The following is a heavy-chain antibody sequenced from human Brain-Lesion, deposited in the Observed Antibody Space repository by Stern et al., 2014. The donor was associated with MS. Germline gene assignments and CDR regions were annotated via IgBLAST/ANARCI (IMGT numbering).Heavy chain of an antibody. Sequence: QVQLMQSGAEVKKPGASVKVSCKVSGYTLTELSMHWVRQAPRKGLEWMGGFDPEDGETIYAQKFQGRVTMTEDTSTDTAYIELSSLRSEDTAVYYCATLSPGAGGNYYRHFDYWGQGTLVTVSS. CDR1: GYTLTELS. CDR3: ATLSPGAGGNYYRHFDY. J-gene: IGHJ4*02. V-gene: IGHV1-24*01. D-gene: IGHD1-26*01. CDR2: FDPEDGET.